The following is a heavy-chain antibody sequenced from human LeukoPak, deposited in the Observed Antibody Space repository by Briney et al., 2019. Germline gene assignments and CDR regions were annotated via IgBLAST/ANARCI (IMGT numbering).Heavy chain of an antibody. CDR3: ARERAVAGLDY. CDR2: INHSGST. V-gene: IGHV4-34*01. Sequence: PSETLSLTCAVYGGSFSGYYWSWIRQPPGKGLEWIGEINHSGSTNYNPSLKSRVTISVDTSKNQFFLKLSSVTAADTAVYYCARERAVAGLDYWGQGTLVTVSS. D-gene: IGHD6-19*01. CDR1: GGSFSGYY. J-gene: IGHJ4*02.